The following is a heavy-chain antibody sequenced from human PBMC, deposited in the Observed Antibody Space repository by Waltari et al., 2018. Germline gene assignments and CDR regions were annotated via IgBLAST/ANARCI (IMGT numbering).Heavy chain of an antibody. J-gene: IGHJ4*02. Sequence: QVQLVESGGGVVQPGRSLRLSCAASGFTFSSYGMHWVRQAPGKGLEWVAVISYDGSNKNYADSVKGRFTISRDNSKNTLYLQMNSLRAEDTAVYYCAKDLGQLVRYYFDYWGQGTLVTVSS. CDR2: ISYDGSNK. CDR3: AKDLGQLVRYYFDY. CDR1: GFTFSSYG. V-gene: IGHV3-30*18. D-gene: IGHD6-13*01.